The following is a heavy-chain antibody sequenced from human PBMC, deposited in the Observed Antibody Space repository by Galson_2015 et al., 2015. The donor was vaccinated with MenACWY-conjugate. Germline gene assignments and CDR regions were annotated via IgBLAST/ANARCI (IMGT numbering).Heavy chain of an antibody. Sequence: QSGAEAIKPGESLSISCPGSGSSFPPDWVSCVRQMYGRGVERKSLMSPGDSDTRYRPAFQGQVTISTDKSISTDYLQWSSVKASDTAMYYCARHPPGGRGFDVWGQGTMVTVSS. J-gene: IGHJ6*02. CDR1: GSSFPPDW. CDR2: MSPGDSDT. CDR3: ARHPPGGRGFDV. V-gene: IGHV5-51*01. D-gene: IGHD1-26*01.